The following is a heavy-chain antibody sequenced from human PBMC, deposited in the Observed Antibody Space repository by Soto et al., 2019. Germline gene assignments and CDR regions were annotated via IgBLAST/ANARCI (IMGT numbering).Heavy chain of an antibody. V-gene: IGHV3-7*03. CDR1: GFSFRNCW. CDR2: INQDGSEK. CDR3: ERGTPKPRFDS. J-gene: IGHJ4*02. Sequence: VGSLRLSCEASGFSFRNCWMNWVRQAPGKGLGWVVNINQDGSEKHYVDSVKGRFTVSRDNAKSSLYLQMDSLRAEDTAVYDCERGTPKPRFDSWGQAKRVTVHS.